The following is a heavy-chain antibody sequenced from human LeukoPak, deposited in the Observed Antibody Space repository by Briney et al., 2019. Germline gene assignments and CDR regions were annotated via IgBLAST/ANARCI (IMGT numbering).Heavy chain of an antibody. CDR1: GFTFSSYS. J-gene: IGHJ6*03. CDR2: ISSSSSTI. CDR3: ARDYGDIYYYYYYMDV. D-gene: IGHD4-17*01. V-gene: IGHV3-48*01. Sequence: GGSLRLSCAASGFTFSSYSMNWVRQAPGKGLEWVSYISSSSSTIYYADSVKGRFTISRDNAKNSLYLQMNSLRAEDTAVYYCARDYGDIYYYYYYMDVWGKGTTVTVSS.